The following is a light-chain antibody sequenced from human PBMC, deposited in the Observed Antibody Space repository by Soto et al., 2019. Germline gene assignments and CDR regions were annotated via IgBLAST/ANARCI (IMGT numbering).Light chain of an antibody. V-gene: IGKV1-39*01. CDR1: QSMSSD. CDR3: LPGFSTPWT. J-gene: IGKJ1*01. CDR2: AAS. Sequence: DIQMTQSPSSLSASVGDRVTITCRASQSMSSDLNGYQQNTGKAPKLLIYAASSLQSGGPSRFNGSGSGTDFILTISSLQPEDYATYYCLPGFSTPWTFDEGTEVEIK.